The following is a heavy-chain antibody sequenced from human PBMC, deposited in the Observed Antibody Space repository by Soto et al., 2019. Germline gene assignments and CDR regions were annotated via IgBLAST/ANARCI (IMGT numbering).Heavy chain of an antibody. D-gene: IGHD3-10*01. Sequence: SQTLCLTWAVHSESFRTYGCSWTRQPPGKGLEWIGSIYYSGSTYYNPSLKSRVTISVDTSKNQFSLKLSSVTAADTAVYYCARGAYYYGSGSFDPWGQGTLVTVSS. CDR3: ARGAYYYGSGSFDP. CDR1: SESFRTYG. J-gene: IGHJ5*02. V-gene: IGHV4-59*05. CDR2: IYYSGST.